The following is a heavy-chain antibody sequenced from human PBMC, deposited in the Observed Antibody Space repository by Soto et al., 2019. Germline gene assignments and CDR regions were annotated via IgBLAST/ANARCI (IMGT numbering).Heavy chain of an antibody. D-gene: IGHD3-22*01. Sequence: ASVKVSCKASGYTFTSYYMHWVRQAPGQGLEWMGIINPSGGSTSYAQKFQGRVTMTRDTSTSTVYMELSSLRSEDTAVYYCARVLQAYYYDSSGSAGSFDYWGQGTLVTVSS. CDR1: GYTFTSYY. J-gene: IGHJ4*02. CDR2: INPSGGST. V-gene: IGHV1-46*01. CDR3: ARVLQAYYYDSSGSAGSFDY.